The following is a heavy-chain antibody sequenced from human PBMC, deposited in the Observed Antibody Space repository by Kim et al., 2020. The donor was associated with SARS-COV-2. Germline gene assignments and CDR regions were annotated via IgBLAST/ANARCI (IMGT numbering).Heavy chain of an antibody. V-gene: IGHV3-33*05. CDR1: GFTFSSYG. CDR2: ISYDGSNK. CDR3: ARDILTGYYKGYYGMDV. Sequence: GGSLRLSCAASGFTFSSYGMHWVRQAPGKGLEWVAVISYDGSNKYYADSVKGRFTISRDNSKNTLYLQMNSLRAEDTAVYYCARDILTGYYKGYYGMDVWGQGTTVTVSS. J-gene: IGHJ6*02. D-gene: IGHD3-9*01.